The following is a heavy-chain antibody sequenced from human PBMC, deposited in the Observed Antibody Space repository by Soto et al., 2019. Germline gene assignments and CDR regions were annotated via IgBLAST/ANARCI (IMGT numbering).Heavy chain of an antibody. Sequence: QITLKESGPTLVKPTQTLTLTCTFSGFSLSTSGVGVGWIRQPPGKALEWLAVIYWNDEKRYSPSLKTRLTITKDTSKNQVVLTMTNMDPVDTATYYCAHSLDYFGSGGGGLDFWGQGSLVTVSS. J-gene: IGHJ4*02. CDR3: AHSLDYFGSGGGGLDF. CDR2: IYWNDEK. V-gene: IGHV2-5*01. D-gene: IGHD3-10*01. CDR1: GFSLSTSGVG.